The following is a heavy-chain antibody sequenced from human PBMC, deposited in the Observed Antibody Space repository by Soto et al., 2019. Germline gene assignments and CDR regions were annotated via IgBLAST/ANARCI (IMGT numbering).Heavy chain of an antibody. CDR3: ARDLSSGWYDYYYGMDV. V-gene: IGHV4-61*01. D-gene: IGHD6-19*01. J-gene: IGHJ6*02. CDR2: IYYSGST. CDR1: GGSVSSGSYY. Sequence: SETLSLTCTVSGGSVSSGSYYWSWIRQPPGKGLEWIGYIYYSGSTNYNPSLKSRVTISVDTSKNQFSLKLSSVTAADTAVYYCARDLSSGWYDYYYGMDVWGQGTTVTVSS.